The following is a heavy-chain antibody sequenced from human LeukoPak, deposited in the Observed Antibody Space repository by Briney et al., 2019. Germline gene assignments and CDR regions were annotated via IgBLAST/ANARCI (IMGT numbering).Heavy chain of an antibody. V-gene: IGHV6-1*01. J-gene: IGHJ4*02. CDR1: GDSVSSNSAA. CDR3: ARDLHNWNGTTSFDY. CDR2: TYYRSKWYN. D-gene: IGHD1-20*01. Sequence: SQTLSLTCAISGDSVSSNSAAWNWTRQSPSKGLEWLGRTYYRSKWYNDYAVSVKSRITINPDTSKNQFSLQLNSVTPEDTAVYYCARDLHNWNGTTSFDYWGQGTLVTVSS.